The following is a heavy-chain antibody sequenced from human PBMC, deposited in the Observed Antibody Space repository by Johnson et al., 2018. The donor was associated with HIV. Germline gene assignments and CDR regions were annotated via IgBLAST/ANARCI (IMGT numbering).Heavy chain of an antibody. J-gene: IGHJ3*02. D-gene: IGHD2-2*01. CDR2: ISYDGNNK. Sequence: QVQLVESGGGLVQPGGSLRLSCAASGFTFSSYAMHWVRQAPGKGLEWVAVISYDGNNKYYADSVKGRFTISRDNSKNTLYLQMNSLRAEDTAVYYCARPEINCSSTSCQKAGAFDIWGQGTMVTVSS. CDR3: ARPEINCSSTSCQKAGAFDI. CDR1: GFTFSSYA. V-gene: IGHV3-30*04.